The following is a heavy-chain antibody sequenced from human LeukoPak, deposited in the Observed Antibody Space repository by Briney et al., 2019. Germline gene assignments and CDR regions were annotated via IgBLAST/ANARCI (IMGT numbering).Heavy chain of an antibody. V-gene: IGHV3-48*01. CDR3: AREIPGRIAADC. J-gene: IGHJ4*02. D-gene: IGHD2-15*01. Sequence: GGSLRLSCAASGFTFNTYTMNWVRQAPGKGLEWISYIGGRGDGISYADSVKGRFIVSRDNAKNSLFLQMNRLRGEDTAIYFCAREIPGRIAADCWGQGTLVTVSS. CDR2: IGGRGDGI. CDR1: GFTFNTYT.